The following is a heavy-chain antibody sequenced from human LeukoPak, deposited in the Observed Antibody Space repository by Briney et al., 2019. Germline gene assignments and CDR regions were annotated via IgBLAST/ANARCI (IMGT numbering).Heavy chain of an antibody. Sequence: GASVKVSCKASGYTFTGYYMHWVRQAPGQGLEWMGWINPNSGGTNYAQKFQGRVTMTRDTSISTAYMELSRLRSDDTAVYYCARSGVGWELPDYYYYMDVWGKGTTVTVSS. V-gene: IGHV1-2*02. CDR3: ARSGVGWELPDYYYYMDV. D-gene: IGHD1-26*01. J-gene: IGHJ6*03. CDR2: INPNSGGT. CDR1: GYTFTGYY.